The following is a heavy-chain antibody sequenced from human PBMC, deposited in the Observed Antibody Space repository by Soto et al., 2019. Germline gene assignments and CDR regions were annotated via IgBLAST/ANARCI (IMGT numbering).Heavy chain of an antibody. CDR1: GGSISSSSYY. CDR3: ATTPYYDYVWGSYRYYFDY. D-gene: IGHD3-16*02. Sequence: PSETLSLTCTVSGGSISSSSYYWGWIRQPPGKGLEWIGSIYYSGSTYYNPSLKSRVNISVDTSKNQFSLKLSSVTAADTAVYYCATTPYYDYVWGSYRYYFDYWGQGTLVTVSS. J-gene: IGHJ4*02. CDR2: IYYSGST. V-gene: IGHV4-39*01.